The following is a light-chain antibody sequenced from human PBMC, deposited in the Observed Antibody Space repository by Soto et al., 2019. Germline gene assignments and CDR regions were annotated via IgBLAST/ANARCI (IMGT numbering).Light chain of an antibody. Sequence: QLVLTQSPSASASLGASVKLTCTLSSGHSSYAIAWHQQQPGKGPRFLMRLTSDGSHTKGDGIPDRFSGSSSGAERYLTISSLQSEDEADYYCQTWATGIRVFGGGTQLTVL. CDR2: LTSDGSH. V-gene: IGLV4-69*01. J-gene: IGLJ3*02. CDR1: SGHSSYA. CDR3: QTWATGIRV.